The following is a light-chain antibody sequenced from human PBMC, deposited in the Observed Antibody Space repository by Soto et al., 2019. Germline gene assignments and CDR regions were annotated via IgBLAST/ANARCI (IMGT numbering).Light chain of an antibody. CDR2: GAS. Sequence: EIVMTQSPATLSVSPGERATLSCRASQSVSSNLAWYQQKPGQAPRLLIYGASTRATGIPARFSGSGSGTEFTLTISSLQSEDFAVYYCQQYNNWPLYVTFGRGTKLEIK. CDR3: QQYNNWPLYVT. V-gene: IGKV3-15*01. CDR1: QSVSSN. J-gene: IGKJ2*01.